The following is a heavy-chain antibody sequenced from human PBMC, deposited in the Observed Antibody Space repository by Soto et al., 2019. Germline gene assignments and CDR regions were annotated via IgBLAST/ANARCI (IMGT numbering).Heavy chain of an antibody. V-gene: IGHV3-48*01. CDR3: AREIYDSSGYYAPFDY. CDR2: ISSSSSTI. Sequence: EVQLVESGGGLVQPGGSLRLSCAASGFTFSSYSMNWVRQAPGKGLEWVSYISSSSSTIYYADSVKGRFTISRDNAKNSLYMQMNRLRAEDTAVYYCAREIYDSSGYYAPFDYWGQGTLFTASS. J-gene: IGHJ4*02. D-gene: IGHD3-22*01. CDR1: GFTFSSYS.